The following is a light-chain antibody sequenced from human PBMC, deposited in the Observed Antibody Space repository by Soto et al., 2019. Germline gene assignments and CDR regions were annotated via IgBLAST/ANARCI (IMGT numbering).Light chain of an antibody. CDR2: DVN. Sequence: QSVLTQPASVSGSPGQSITISCTGTSSDVGGYNYVSWYQQHPDKAPQLMIYDVNNRPSGVSNRFSGSKSGNTASLTISGLQAEDEADYYCFSYTSSGTVVFGGGTKLTVL. CDR1: SSDVGGYNY. V-gene: IGLV2-14*03. CDR3: FSYTSSGTVV. J-gene: IGLJ2*01.